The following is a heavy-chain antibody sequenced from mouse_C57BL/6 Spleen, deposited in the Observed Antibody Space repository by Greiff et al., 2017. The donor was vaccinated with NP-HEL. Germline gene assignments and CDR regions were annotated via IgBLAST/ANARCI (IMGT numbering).Heavy chain of an antibody. V-gene: IGHV1-76*01. D-gene: IGHD1-1*01. CDR2: IYPGSGNT. J-gene: IGHJ1*03. CDR1: GYTFTDYY. CDR3: ATPSYYGSSYWYFDV. Sequence: VQLQQSGAELVRPGASVKLSCKASGYTFTDYYINWVKQRPGQGLEWVARIYPGSGNTYYNEKFKGKATLTAEKSSSTAYMQLSSLTSEDSAVYFCATPSYYGSSYWYFDVWGTGTTVTVSS.